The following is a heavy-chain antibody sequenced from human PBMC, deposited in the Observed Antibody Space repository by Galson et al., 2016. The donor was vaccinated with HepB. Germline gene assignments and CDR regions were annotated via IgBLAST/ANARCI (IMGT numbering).Heavy chain of an antibody. CDR3: ARLGYCTSTRCSWVDP. D-gene: IGHD2-2*01. J-gene: IGHJ5*02. Sequence: SETLSLTCTVSGGSFSSSSYYWGWIRQPPGKGLEWIGSIYYSGSTYYSPSLKSRVTISVDTSKNQFSLTLSSVTAADTAVYYCARLGYCTSTRCSWVDPWGQGTLVTVSS. CDR2: IYYSGST. V-gene: IGHV4-39*01. CDR1: GGSFSSSSYY.